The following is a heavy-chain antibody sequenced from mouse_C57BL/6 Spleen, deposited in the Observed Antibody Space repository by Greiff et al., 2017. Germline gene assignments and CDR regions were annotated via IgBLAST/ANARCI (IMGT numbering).Heavy chain of an antibody. CDR3: ARHYYGGAMDY. J-gene: IGHJ4*01. D-gene: IGHD1-2*01. V-gene: IGHV5-17*01. Sequence: EVHLVESGGGLVKPGGSLKLSCAASGFTFSDYGMHWVRQAPEKGLEWVAYISRGSSTIYYADTVKGRFTISRDNAKNTLFLQLTSLRSEDTAMYYCARHYYGGAMDYGGQGTSVTVAA. CDR2: ISRGSSTI. CDR1: GFTFSDYG.